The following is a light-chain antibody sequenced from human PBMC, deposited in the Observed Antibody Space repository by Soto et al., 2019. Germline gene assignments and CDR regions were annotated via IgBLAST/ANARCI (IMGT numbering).Light chain of an antibody. Sequence: EIVLPQSPSTLSLSPGERATLSCRASPSVSSYLAWYQQKPGQAPRLLIYDASNRATGIPARFSGSGSGTDFTLTISSLEPEDCAVYYCQQRSNWPLTFGPGTKVDIK. V-gene: IGKV3-11*01. CDR3: QQRSNWPLT. CDR2: DAS. CDR1: PSVSSY. J-gene: IGKJ3*01.